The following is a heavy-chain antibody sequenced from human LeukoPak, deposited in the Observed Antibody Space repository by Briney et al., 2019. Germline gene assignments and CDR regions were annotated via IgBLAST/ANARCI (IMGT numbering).Heavy chain of an antibody. V-gene: IGHV3-30*18. CDR1: GLPLNCYG. Sequence: GALRPPWSGSGLPLNCYGLDWVRPAPGKGPEVVGVISYDGSNKYYADSVKGRFTISRDNSKNTLYLQMNSLRAEDTAVYYCANGGRWLQFPFDYWGQGTLVTVSS. D-gene: IGHD5-24*01. CDR3: ANGGRWLQFPFDY. CDR2: ISYDGSNK. J-gene: IGHJ4*02.